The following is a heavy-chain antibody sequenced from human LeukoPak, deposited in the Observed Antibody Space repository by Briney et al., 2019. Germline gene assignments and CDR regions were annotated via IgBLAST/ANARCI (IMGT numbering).Heavy chain of an antibody. V-gene: IGHV4-59*01. CDR1: GGSISSYY. Sequence: SETLSLTCTVSGGSISSYYWSWIRQPPGKGLEWIGYIYYSGSTDYNPSLKSRVTISVDTSKNQFSLKLSSVTAADTAVYYCESVKYYYDSSGYPGWFDPWGQGTLVTVSS. J-gene: IGHJ5*02. D-gene: IGHD3-22*01. CDR3: ESVKYYYDSSGYPGWFDP. CDR2: IYYSGST.